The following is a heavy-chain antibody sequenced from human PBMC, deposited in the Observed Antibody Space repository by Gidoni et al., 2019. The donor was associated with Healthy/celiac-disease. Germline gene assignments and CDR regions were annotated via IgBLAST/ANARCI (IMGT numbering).Heavy chain of an antibody. J-gene: IGHJ6*02. D-gene: IGHD5-18*01. V-gene: IGHV3-48*01. CDR2: ISSSSSTI. CDR3: ARGLTAMVGYYGMDV. Sequence: EVQLVASGGGLVQPGGSLRLSCAASGFPFSSYSMNWVRQAPGKGLEWVSYISSSSSTIYYADSVKGRFTISRENAKNSLYLQMNSLRAEDTAVYYWARGLTAMVGYYGMDVWGQGTTVTVSS. CDR1: GFPFSSYS.